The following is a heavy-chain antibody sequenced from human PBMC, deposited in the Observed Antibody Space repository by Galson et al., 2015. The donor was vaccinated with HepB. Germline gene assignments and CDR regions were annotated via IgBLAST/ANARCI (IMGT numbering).Heavy chain of an antibody. CDR2: IIPNSGGT. D-gene: IGHD2-21*01. CDR1: GYRFSAYY. V-gene: IGHV1-2*02. CDR3: ARDQVVAGPDYNYFGMDV. Sequence: SVKVSCKASGYRFSAYYIYWVRQAPGQGLEWMGWIIPNSGGTKYAQKFQGRVTMTRDTSSSTAYMQLSGLTSDDTAVYYCARDQVVAGPDYNYFGMDVWGQGTAVIVS. J-gene: IGHJ6*02.